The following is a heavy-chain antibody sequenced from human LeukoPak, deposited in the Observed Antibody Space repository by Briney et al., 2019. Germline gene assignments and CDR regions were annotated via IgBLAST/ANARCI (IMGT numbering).Heavy chain of an antibody. CDR3: AKDYYDISGLKGAFDI. V-gene: IGHV3-33*06. J-gene: IGHJ3*02. Sequence: GGSLRLSCAASGFTFTSYTMNWVRQAPGKGLEWVAVIWYDGSNKYYADSVKGRFTISRDNSKNTLYLQMNSLRAEDTAVYYCAKDYYDISGLKGAFDIWGQGTMVTVSS. CDR1: GFTFTSYT. D-gene: IGHD3-22*01. CDR2: IWYDGSNK.